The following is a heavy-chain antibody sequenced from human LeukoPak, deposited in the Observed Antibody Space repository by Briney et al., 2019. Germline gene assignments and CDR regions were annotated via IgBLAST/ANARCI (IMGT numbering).Heavy chain of an antibody. CDR2: MNPNSGNT. Sequence: ASVKVSCKASGYTFTSYDINWVRQATGRGLEWMGWMNPNSGNTGYAQKFQGRVTMTRNTSISTAYMELSSLRSEDTAVYYCARRYSSSWYWYYYYGMDVWGQGTTVTVSS. CDR1: GYTFTSYD. D-gene: IGHD6-13*01. CDR3: ARRYSSSWYWYYYYGMDV. J-gene: IGHJ6*02. V-gene: IGHV1-8*01.